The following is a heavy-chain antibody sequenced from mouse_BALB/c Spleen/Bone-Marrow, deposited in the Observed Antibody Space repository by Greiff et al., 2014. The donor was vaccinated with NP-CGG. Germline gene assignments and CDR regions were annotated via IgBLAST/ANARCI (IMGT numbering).Heavy chain of an antibody. CDR2: IYPGNVNT. CDR3: ARALTGTWFAY. CDR1: GYTFTRYY. J-gene: IGHJ3*01. D-gene: IGHD4-1*01. V-gene: IGHV1S56*01. Sequence: QVQLQESGPELVKPGGSVKISCKASGYTFTRYYIHWVQQRPGQGLEWVGWIYPGNVNTKYNEKFKDKATLTADKSSSTAYMQLSSLTSEDSAVYFCARALTGTWFAYWGQGTLVTVSA.